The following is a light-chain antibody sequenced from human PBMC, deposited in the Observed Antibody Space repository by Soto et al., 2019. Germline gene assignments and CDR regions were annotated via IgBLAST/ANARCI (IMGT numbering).Light chain of an antibody. CDR1: QSISSW. V-gene: IGKV1-5*03. CDR2: KAS. CDR3: QQYNSYRT. Sequence: DIQMTQSPSTLSASLGDRVTITFRASQSISSWLAWYQQKPGKAPKLLIYKASSLESGVPSRFSGSGSGTEFTLTISSLQPDDFATYYCQQYNSYRTFGQGTKVDI. J-gene: IGKJ1*01.